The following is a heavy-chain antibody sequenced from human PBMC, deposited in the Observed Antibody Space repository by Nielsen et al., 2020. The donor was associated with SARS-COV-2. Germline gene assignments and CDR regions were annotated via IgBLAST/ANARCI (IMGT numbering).Heavy chain of an antibody. J-gene: IGHJ3*02. CDR2: IYYSGST. D-gene: IGHD1-26*01. Sequence: SETLSLTCTVSGGSISSYYWSWIRRPPGKGLEWIGYIYYSGSTNYNPSLKSRVTISVDTSKNQFSLKLSSVTAADTAVYYCARPSAAAAFDIWGQGTMVTVSS. CDR1: GGSISSYY. CDR3: ARPSAAAAFDI. V-gene: IGHV4-59*01.